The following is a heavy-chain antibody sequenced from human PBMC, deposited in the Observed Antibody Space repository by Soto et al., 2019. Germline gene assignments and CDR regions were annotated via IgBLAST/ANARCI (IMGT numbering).Heavy chain of an antibody. V-gene: IGHV3-33*05. Sequence: QVQLVESGGGVVQPGRSLRLSCAASGFTFSAYGIHWVRQAPGKGLEWVATISFDSRDKLYVDSMNGRLTISRENSRNAVYLQMDSLRAEDTDVYHCARVCGGDCGNAFDVWGQGTVVAVSP. CDR3: ARVCGGDCGNAFDV. J-gene: IGHJ3*01. CDR2: ISFDSRDK. D-gene: IGHD2-21*02. CDR1: GFTFSAYG.